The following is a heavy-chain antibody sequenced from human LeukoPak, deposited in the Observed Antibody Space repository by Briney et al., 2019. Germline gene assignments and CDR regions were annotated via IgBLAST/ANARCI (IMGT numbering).Heavy chain of an antibody. Sequence: GGSLRLSCAASGFTFSSYAMHWVRQAPGKGLEWVSAISGSGGSTYYADSVKGRFTISRDNSKNTLYLQMNSLRAEDTAVYYCAKDRILEWLSDAFDIWGQGTMVTVSS. J-gene: IGHJ3*02. D-gene: IGHD3-3*01. CDR3: AKDRILEWLSDAFDI. CDR1: GFTFSSYA. CDR2: ISGSGGST. V-gene: IGHV3-23*01.